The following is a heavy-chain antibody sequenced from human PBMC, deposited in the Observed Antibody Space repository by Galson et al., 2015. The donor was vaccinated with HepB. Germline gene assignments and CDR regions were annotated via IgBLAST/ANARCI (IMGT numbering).Heavy chain of an antibody. CDR1: GSTFTSYA. V-gene: IGHV1-3*01. CDR3: ARVRGSSSGWYYFDY. D-gene: IGHD6-19*01. J-gene: IGHJ4*02. CDR2: INAGNGNT. Sequence: SVTVSCKASGSTFTSYAMHWVRQAPGQRLEWMGWINAGNGNTKYSQKFQGRVTITRDTSASTAYMELSSLRSEDTAVYYCARVRGSSSGWYYFDYWGQGTLVTVSS.